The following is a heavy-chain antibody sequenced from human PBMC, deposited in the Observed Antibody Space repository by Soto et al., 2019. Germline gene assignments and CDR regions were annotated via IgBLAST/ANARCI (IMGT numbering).Heavy chain of an antibody. CDR3: ATAYYYGSGSSYQFDY. D-gene: IGHD3-10*01. Sequence: GESLKISCKGSGYSFTSYWIGWVRQMPGKGLEWMGIIYPGDSDTRYSPSFQGQVTISADKSISTAYLQWSSLKASDTAMYYCATAYYYGSGSSYQFDYWGQGTLVTVSS. CDR2: IYPGDSDT. V-gene: IGHV5-51*01. CDR1: GYSFTSYW. J-gene: IGHJ4*02.